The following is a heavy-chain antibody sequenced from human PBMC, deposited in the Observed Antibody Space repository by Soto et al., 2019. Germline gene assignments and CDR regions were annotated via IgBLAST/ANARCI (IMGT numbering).Heavy chain of an antibody. CDR1: GFTFSNAW. V-gene: IGHV3-15*07. J-gene: IGHJ3*02. D-gene: IGHD2-15*01. Sequence: EVQLVESGGGLVKPGGSLRLSCAASGFTFSNAWMNWVRQAPGKGLEWVGRIKSKTDGGKTDYAAPVKGRFTISRDDSKNTLYLQMNSLKTEDTAVYYCNGDIVVVVAAPSADDAFDIWGQGTMVTVSS. CDR2: IKSKTDGGKT. CDR3: NGDIVVVVAAPSADDAFDI.